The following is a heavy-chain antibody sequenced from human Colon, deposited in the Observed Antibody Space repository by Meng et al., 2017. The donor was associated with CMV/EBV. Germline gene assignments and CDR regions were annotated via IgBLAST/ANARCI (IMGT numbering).Heavy chain of an antibody. J-gene: IGHJ4*02. D-gene: IGHD4-11*01. CDR2: IGSDGSTK. CDR1: GYTFDSYG. V-gene: IGHV3-30*02. Sequence: SCKTSGYTFDSYGFTWVRQAPGQGLEWMAFIGSDGSTKKYVDSVKGRVTISRDNSKNKMWLQMDSLRPEDTAVYYCAREGYSNFDYWGQGTLVTVSS. CDR3: AREGYSNFDY.